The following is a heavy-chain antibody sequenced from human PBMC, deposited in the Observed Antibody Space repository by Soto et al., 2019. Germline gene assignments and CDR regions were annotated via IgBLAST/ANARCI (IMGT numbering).Heavy chain of an antibody. CDR2: INPNSGGT. V-gene: IGHV1-2*04. Sequence: GASVKVSCKASGYTFTGYYMHWVRQAPGQGLEWMGWINPNSGGTNYAQKFQGWVTMTRDTSTSTAYMELRSLRSDDTAVYYCARVQSGYDFAYWGQGTLVTVSS. CDR3: ARVQSGYDFAY. D-gene: IGHD5-12*01. J-gene: IGHJ4*02. CDR1: GYTFTGYY.